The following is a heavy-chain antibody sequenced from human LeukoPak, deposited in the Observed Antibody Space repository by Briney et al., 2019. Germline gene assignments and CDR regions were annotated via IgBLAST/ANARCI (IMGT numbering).Heavy chain of an antibody. CDR2: IRQDGGEK. V-gene: IGHV3-7*01. J-gene: IGHJ2*01. Sequence: GGSLRLSCAVSGFTFSSYWMNWVRQAPGKGLEWLASIRQDGGEKSYVDSVKGRFTISRDNTKNSLYLQINSLRAEDTAVYYCARATPWGELRLVGYFDLWGRGTLVTVSS. D-gene: IGHD3-16*01. CDR3: ARATPWGELRLVGYFDL. CDR1: GFTFSSYW.